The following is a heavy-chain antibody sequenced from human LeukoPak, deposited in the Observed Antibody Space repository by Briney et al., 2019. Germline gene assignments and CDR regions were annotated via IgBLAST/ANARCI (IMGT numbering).Heavy chain of an antibody. Sequence: PSETLSLTCTVSGGSISSYYWSWIRQPPGKGLEWIGYIYYSGSTNYNPSLKSRVTISVDTSKNQFSLKLSSVTAADTAVYYCARSRRGGNSDYWGQGTLVTVSS. CDR3: ARSRRGGNSDY. D-gene: IGHD4-23*01. J-gene: IGHJ4*02. CDR2: IYYSGST. V-gene: IGHV4-59*01. CDR1: GGSISSYY.